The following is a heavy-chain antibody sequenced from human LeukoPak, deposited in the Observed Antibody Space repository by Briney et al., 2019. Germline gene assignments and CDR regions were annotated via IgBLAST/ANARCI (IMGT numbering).Heavy chain of an antibody. Sequence: ALVKVSCKVSGYTLTELSMHWVRQAPGKGLEWMGGFDPEDGETIYAQKFQGRVTMTEDTSTDTAYMELSSLRSEDTAVYYCATDRNYGDYVDYWGQGTLVTVSS. D-gene: IGHD4-17*01. CDR3: ATDRNYGDYVDY. J-gene: IGHJ4*02. V-gene: IGHV1-24*01. CDR2: FDPEDGET. CDR1: GYTLTELS.